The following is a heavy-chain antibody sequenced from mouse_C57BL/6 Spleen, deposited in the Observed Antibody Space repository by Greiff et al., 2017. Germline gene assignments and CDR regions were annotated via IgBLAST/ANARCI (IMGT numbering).Heavy chain of an antibody. CDR3: ARDVLEGYFDV. V-gene: IGHV5-17*01. Sequence: EVKLMESGGGLVKPGGSLKLSCAASGFTFSDYGMHWVRQAPEKGLEWVAYISSGSSTIYYADTVKGRFTISRDNAKNTLFLQMASLRSEDTAMYYCARDVLEGYFDVWGTGTTVTVSS. J-gene: IGHJ1*03. CDR1: GFTFSDYG. CDR2: ISSGSSTI.